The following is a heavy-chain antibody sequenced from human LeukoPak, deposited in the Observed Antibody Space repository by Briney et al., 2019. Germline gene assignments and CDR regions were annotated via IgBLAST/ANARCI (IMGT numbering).Heavy chain of an antibody. V-gene: IGHV3-7*01. D-gene: IGHD1-20*01. J-gene: IGHJ5*02. CDR1: GFTFSSYW. CDR2: IKQDGSEK. Sequence: GESLRLSCAASGFTFSSYWMSWVRQAPGKGLEWVANIKQDGSEKYYVDSVKGRFTISRDNAKNSLYLQMNSLRAEDTAVYYCARVRYNWKLEWWFDPWGQGTLVTVSS. CDR3: ARVRYNWKLEWWFDP.